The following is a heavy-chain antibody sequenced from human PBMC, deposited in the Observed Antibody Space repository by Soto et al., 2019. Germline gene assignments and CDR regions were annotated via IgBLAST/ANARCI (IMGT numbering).Heavy chain of an antibody. CDR3: ARRRDGYSYFDY. J-gene: IGHJ4*02. D-gene: IGHD4-4*01. CDR1: GGSISSYY. V-gene: IGHV4-59*01. Sequence: ETLSLTCTVSGGSISSYYWSWIRQPPGKGLEWIGYIYYSGSTNYNPSLKSRVTISVDTSKNQFSLKLSSVTAADTAVYYCARRRDGYSYFDYWGQGTLVTVSS. CDR2: IYYSGST.